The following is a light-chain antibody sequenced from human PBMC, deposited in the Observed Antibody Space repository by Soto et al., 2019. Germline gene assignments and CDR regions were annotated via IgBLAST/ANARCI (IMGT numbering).Light chain of an antibody. CDR1: SSDVGAYTY. CDR3: SSYAGMRAV. CDR2: EVS. Sequence: QSVLAQPPSASGSPGQSVTISCTGTSSDVGAYTYVSWHQQHPGKAPKLLIYEVSKRPSGVPDRFSGSKSGNTASLTVSGLQAEDEAYYYCSSYAGMRAVFGGGTKLTVL. J-gene: IGLJ2*01. V-gene: IGLV2-8*01.